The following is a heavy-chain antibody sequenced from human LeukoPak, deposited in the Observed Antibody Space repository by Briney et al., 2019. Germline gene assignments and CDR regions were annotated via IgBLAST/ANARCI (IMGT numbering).Heavy chain of an antibody. J-gene: IGHJ4*02. Sequence: PGRSLRLSCTASGFTFSNCGMHWVRQAPGKRLEWVAVFSYDGSDIYYGDSVKGRFTISRDISKSTLYLQMNSLRAEDTAVYYCARDSIGAFDYWGQGTLVTVSS. CDR2: FSYDGSDI. V-gene: IGHV3-30*03. D-gene: IGHD3-16*01. CDR1: GFTFSNCG. CDR3: ARDSIGAFDY.